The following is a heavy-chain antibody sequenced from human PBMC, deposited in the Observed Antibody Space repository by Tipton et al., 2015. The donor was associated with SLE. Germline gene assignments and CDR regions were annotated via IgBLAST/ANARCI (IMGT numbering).Heavy chain of an antibody. J-gene: IGHJ2*01. CDR1: GFTFSSYW. CDR2: IKQDGSEK. V-gene: IGHV3-7*01. CDR3: ASPPYYGSGSYRPYWYFDL. Sequence: VQLVQSGGGLVQPGGSLRLSCAASGFTFSSYWMSWVRQAPGKGLERVANIKQDGSEKYYVDSVKGRFTISRDNAKNSLYLQMNSLRAEDTAVYYCASPPYYGSGSYRPYWYFDLWGRGTLVTVSS. D-gene: IGHD3-10*01.